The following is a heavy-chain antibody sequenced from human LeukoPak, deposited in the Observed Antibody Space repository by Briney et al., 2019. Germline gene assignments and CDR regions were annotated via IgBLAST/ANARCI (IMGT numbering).Heavy chain of an antibody. V-gene: IGHV3-74*01. D-gene: IGHD3-22*01. CDR2: IDNDGTTT. J-gene: IGHJ4*02. CDR1: GFNFSRYW. Sequence: PGGSLRLSCATSGFNFSRYWMHWVRQVPGKGLEWVSRIDNDGTTTSYADSVKGRFSIFRDNGKNMVYLQMDSARAEDTAVYYCARGGSMIVVGGGLFDFWGQGTLVTVSS. CDR3: ARGGSMIVVGGGLFDF.